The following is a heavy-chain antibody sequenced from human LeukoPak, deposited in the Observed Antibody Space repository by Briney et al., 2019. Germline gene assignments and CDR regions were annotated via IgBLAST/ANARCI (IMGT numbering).Heavy chain of an antibody. CDR1: GFTFDDYA. CDR3: ARAGEYQLLYYYYYGMDV. V-gene: IGHV3-9*01. D-gene: IGHD2-2*02. J-gene: IGHJ6*02. Sequence: GGSLRLSCAASGFTFDDYAMHWVRQAPGKGLEWVSGISWNSGSIGYVDSVKGRFTISRDNAKNSLFLQMNSLRAEDTAVYYCARAGEYQLLYYYYYGMDVWGQGTTVTVSS. CDR2: ISWNSGSI.